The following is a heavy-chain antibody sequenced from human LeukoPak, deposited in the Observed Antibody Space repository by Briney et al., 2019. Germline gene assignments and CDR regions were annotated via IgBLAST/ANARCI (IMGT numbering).Heavy chain of an antibody. V-gene: IGHV1-18*01. Sequence: ASVKVSCKASGYTFTSYGISWVRQAPGQGLEWMGWISAYNGNTNYAQKLQGRVTMTTDTSTSTAYMELRSLRSDDTAVYYCAVIGYCSSTNCYTGSYYYYYMDVWGKGTTVTVSS. D-gene: IGHD2-2*02. J-gene: IGHJ6*03. CDR1: GYTFTSYG. CDR3: AVIGYCSSTNCYTGSYYYYYMDV. CDR2: ISAYNGNT.